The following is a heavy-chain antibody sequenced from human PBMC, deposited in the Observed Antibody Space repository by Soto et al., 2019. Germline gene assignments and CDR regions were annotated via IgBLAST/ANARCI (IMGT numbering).Heavy chain of an antibody. CDR2: ISSYNGNK. CDR3: AGGLLRGAAGTAEGVQH. Sequence: GSSVNVSCQASGYTFTSYGISWVRQAPGQGHEWMGWISSYNGNKNYAQKLQGRVTMTTDTSTRTAYMELRSLRADDTAVYYCAGGLLRGAAGTAEGVQHWG. D-gene: IGHD6-13*01. CDR1: GYTFTSYG. V-gene: IGHV1-18*01. J-gene: IGHJ1*01.